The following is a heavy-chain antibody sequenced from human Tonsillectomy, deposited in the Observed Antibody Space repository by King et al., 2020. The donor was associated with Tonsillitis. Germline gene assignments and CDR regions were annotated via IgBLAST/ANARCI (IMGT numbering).Heavy chain of an antibody. CDR2: IYPNDGDT. D-gene: IGHD1-1*01. Sequence: QLVQSGAEVKKPGGSVKVSCQASGYTFTDYHMHWVRQAPGQGLEWMGWIYPNDGDTYYAQKFQGRITLTRDTSIKSLYMELSRLRSDDTALYYCVRENWYYDYWGQGTLVTVSS. CDR1: GYTFTDYH. V-gene: IGHV1-2*02. J-gene: IGHJ4*02. CDR3: VRENWYYDY.